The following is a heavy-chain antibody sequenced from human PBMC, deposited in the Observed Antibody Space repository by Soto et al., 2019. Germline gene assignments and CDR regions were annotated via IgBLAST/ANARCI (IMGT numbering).Heavy chain of an antibody. D-gene: IGHD3-9*01. CDR1: GFTFSSYS. V-gene: IGHV3-48*01. CDR2: ISSSSSTI. Sequence: GGSLRFSCGVGGFTFSSYSRPWARQAPGKGLEWVSYISSSSSTIYYADSVKGRFTISRDNSKNMVFLQMNGLRAEDTAVYYCAKDRQPDGIWTFDSWGQGTPVTVSS. CDR3: AKDRQPDGIWTFDS. J-gene: IGHJ4*02.